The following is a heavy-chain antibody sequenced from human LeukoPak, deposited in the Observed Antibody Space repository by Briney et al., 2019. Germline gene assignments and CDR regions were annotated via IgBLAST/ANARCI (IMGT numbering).Heavy chain of an antibody. CDR3: ARPGAYSGYDSFDY. V-gene: IGHV3-7*01. Sequence: PGGSLRLSCAASGFTFSSYWMSWVRQAPGKGLEWVANIKQDGSEKYYVDSVKGRFTISRDNAKNSLYLQMNSLRAEDTAVYYCARPGAYSGYDSFDYWGQGTLVTVSS. CDR2: IKQDGSEK. J-gene: IGHJ4*02. D-gene: IGHD5-12*01. CDR1: GFTFSSYW.